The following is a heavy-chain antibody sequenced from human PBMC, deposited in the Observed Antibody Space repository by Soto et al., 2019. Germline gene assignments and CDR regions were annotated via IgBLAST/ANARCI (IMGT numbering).Heavy chain of an antibody. CDR1: GSTFSIYA. D-gene: IGHD5-18*01. Sequence: EVQLVESGGGLVQPGGSLRLSCEASGSTFSIYAMHWVRQAPGKGLEFISVISSKGGSTHYASSVKSRFTISRDNSKNTLCLEMGSLRAHDTAMHYGGRAADSYALDYWGQGTLVTVAS. V-gene: IGHV3-64*01. CDR3: GRAADSYALDY. CDR2: ISSKGGST. J-gene: IGHJ4*02.